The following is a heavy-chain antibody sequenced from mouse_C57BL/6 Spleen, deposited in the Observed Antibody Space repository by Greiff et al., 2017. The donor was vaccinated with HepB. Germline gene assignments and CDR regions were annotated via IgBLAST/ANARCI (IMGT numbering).Heavy chain of an antibody. CDR2: INYDGSST. CDR3: AREVLRRFDY. J-gene: IGHJ2*01. Sequence: EVQLVESEGGLVQPGSSMKLSCTASGFTFSDYYMAWVRQVPEKGLEWVANINYDGSSTYYLDSLKSRFIISRDNAKNILYLQMSSLKSEDTATYYCAREVLRRFDYWGQGTTLTVSS. D-gene: IGHD2-12*01. V-gene: IGHV5-16*01. CDR1: GFTFSDYY.